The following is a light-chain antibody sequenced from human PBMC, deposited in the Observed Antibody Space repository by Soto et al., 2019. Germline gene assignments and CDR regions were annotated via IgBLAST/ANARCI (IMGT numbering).Light chain of an antibody. J-gene: IGLJ2*01. CDR2: LEGSGSY. Sequence: QLVLTLSSSASASLGSSVKLTCTLSSGHSTYIIAWHQQQPGKAPRYLMKLEGSGSYNKGSGVPDRFSGSSSGADRYLTISNLQFEDEADYYCETWDINTHVVFGGGTTLTVL. CDR3: ETWDINTHVV. V-gene: IGLV4-60*02. CDR1: SGHSTYI.